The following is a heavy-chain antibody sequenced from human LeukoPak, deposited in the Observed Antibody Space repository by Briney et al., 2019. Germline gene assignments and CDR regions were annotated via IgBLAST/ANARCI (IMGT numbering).Heavy chain of an antibody. J-gene: IGHJ4*02. CDR3: ARDYGAEYYFDY. V-gene: IGHV3-33*01. CDR1: GFTFSSYG. Sequence: GRSLRLSCAASGFTFSSYGMHWVRQAPGKGLEWVAVIWYDGSYKYYADSVKGRFTISRDNSKNTLYLQMNSLRAEDTAVYYCARDYGAEYYFDYWGQGTLVTVSS. CDR2: IWYDGSYK. D-gene: IGHD4-17*01.